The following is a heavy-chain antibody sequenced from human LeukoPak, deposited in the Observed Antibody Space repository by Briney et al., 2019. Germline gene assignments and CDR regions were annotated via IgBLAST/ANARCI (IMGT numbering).Heavy chain of an antibody. CDR2: IYYSGST. CDR1: GGSISSHY. V-gene: IGHV4-59*11. Sequence: SETLSLTCTVSGGSISSHYWSWIRQPPGKGLEWIGYIYYSGSTNYNPSLKSRVTISVDTSKNQFSLKLSSVTAADTAVYYCARGRCPDIWGQGTLVTVSS. D-gene: IGHD3-9*01. CDR3: ARGRCPDI. J-gene: IGHJ4*02.